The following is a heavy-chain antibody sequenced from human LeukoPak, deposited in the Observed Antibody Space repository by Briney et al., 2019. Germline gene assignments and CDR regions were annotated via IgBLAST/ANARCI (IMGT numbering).Heavy chain of an antibody. Sequence: AGSLRLSCAASGFTFSSYEMKWVPRAPGQGLEWVSYISSSASIIYYAVSVKGRFTISRDNAKNSLYLQMNSLRAEDTAVYYCARAVGATVYFDYWGQGTLVTVSS. D-gene: IGHD1-26*01. V-gene: IGHV3-48*03. J-gene: IGHJ4*02. CDR2: ISSSASII. CDR3: ARAVGATVYFDY. CDR1: GFTFSSYE.